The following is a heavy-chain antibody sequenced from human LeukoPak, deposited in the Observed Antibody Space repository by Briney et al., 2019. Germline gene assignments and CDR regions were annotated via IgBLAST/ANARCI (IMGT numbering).Heavy chain of an antibody. Sequence: SETLSLTCTVSGAYSNNKYWIWIGQHPGREREWFGYIYYSGSPNSNPSLTSQVTMSVDTSMHQFSLKVSSLTAADTAVYYCARQRYCTNGVCYYSTPYFDSSGQGNPATVSS. CDR2: IYYSGSP. D-gene: IGHD2-8*01. V-gene: IGHV4-59*01. CDR3: ARQRYCTNGVCYYSTPYFDS. J-gene: IGHJ4*02. CDR1: GAYSNNKY.